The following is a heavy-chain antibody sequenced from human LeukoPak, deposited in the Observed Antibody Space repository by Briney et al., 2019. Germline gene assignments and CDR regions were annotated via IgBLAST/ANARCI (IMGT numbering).Heavy chain of an antibody. CDR3: AREYDGRGYFDY. CDR1: GDSITSTHW. J-gene: IGHJ4*02. CDR2: IYKSGAT. Sequence: SGTLSLTCAVSGDSITSTHWWSWVRRPPGKGREWIGQIYKSGATNYTPSLKSRVTMSVDKSKNQFSLKVTSVTAADTAVYYCAREYDGRGYFDYWGQGTLVTVSS. D-gene: IGHD1-26*01. V-gene: IGHV4-4*02.